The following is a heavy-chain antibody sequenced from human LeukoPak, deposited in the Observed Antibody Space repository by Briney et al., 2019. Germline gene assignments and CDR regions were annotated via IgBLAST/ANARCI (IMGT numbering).Heavy chain of an antibody. V-gene: IGHV3-23*01. CDR1: GFTFSSYA. Sequence: GGSLRLSCAASGFTFSSYAMSWVRQAPGKGLEWVSTIGSSGDSTYYADSVKGRFTISRDSSKNMLYLQMNSLRAEDTAVYFCAKLGSSTVAFDHWGQGTLVTVSS. CDR3: AKLGSSTVAFDH. D-gene: IGHD6-6*01. CDR2: IGSSGDST. J-gene: IGHJ4*02.